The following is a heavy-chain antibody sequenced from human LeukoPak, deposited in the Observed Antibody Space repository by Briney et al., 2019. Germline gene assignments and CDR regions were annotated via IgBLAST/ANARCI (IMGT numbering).Heavy chain of an antibody. J-gene: IGHJ6*03. CDR3: ARGAARSHYYYMDV. V-gene: IGHV3-30*02. CDR1: RFTLSTYW. CDR2: LRDDGSKI. D-gene: IGHD6-13*01. Sequence: GGSLRLSCAAARFTLSTYWMHWVRLAPGKGLEWVAFLRDDGSKIYYADSVKGRFTISRDKPKNTLYLQMNSLRTEDTAVYYCARGAARSHYYYMDVWGKGTTVTISS.